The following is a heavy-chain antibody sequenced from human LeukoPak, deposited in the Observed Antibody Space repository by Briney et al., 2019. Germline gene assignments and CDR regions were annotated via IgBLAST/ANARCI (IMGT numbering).Heavy chain of an antibody. J-gene: IGHJ6*02. V-gene: IGHV3-20*01. D-gene: IGHD3-10*01. CDR1: GFTFDDYG. CDR3: ARARMRSGSYYRLDYYYGMDV. Sequence: GGSLRLSCAASGFTFDDYGMSWVRQAPGKGLEWVSGINWNGGSTGYADSVKGRFTISRDNAKNSLYLQMNSLRAEDTALYHCARARMRSGSYYRLDYYYGMDVWGQGTTVTVPS. CDR2: INWNGGST.